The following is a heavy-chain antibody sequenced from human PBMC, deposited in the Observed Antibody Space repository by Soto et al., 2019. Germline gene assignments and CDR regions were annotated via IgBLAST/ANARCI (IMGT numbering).Heavy chain of an antibody. CDR2: IWYDGNIK. V-gene: IGHV3-33*01. D-gene: IGHD1-26*01. CDR3: ARVSEGGGYYGGLDY. CDR1: GFTFSSYG. J-gene: IGHJ4*02. Sequence: QVQLVESGGGVVQPGRSLRLSCAASGFTFSSYGMHWVRQAPGKGLEWVAVIWYDGNIKYYADSVKGRFTISRDNSKNTLFLKMNSMRAEDTAVYYCARVSEGGGYYGGLDYWGQGTLVTVSS.